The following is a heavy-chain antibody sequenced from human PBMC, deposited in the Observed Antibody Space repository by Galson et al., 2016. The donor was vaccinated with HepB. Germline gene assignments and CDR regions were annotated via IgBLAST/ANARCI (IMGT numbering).Heavy chain of an antibody. V-gene: IGHV4-39*01. CDR3: ARIFPYTNYVGSFDY. J-gene: IGHJ4*02. D-gene: IGHD4-11*01. Sequence: SETLSLTCTVSGGSISTNNFYGGWIRQPPGKGLEWILSVSYSGSTYYSPSLKSRVTTSVDTSKNQFSLTLRSVTAADTAVYYCARIFPYTNYVGSFDYWGQGALVTVSS. CDR2: VSYSGST. CDR1: GGSISTNNFY.